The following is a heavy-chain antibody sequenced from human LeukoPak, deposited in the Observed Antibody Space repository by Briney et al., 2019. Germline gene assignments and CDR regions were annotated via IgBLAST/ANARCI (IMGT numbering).Heavy chain of an antibody. D-gene: IGHD2-2*01. V-gene: IGHV5-51*01. CDR1: GYSFTTYW. J-gene: IGHJ3*02. CDR2: IYPGDSDT. Sequence: GVSLKISSKGFGYSFTTYWIGWVRPMPGKGLEWMGIIYPGDSDTKYSPSFRGQVTISADKSISTAYLQWSSLKASDTAMYYCARSCTSTNCYLTDAFDIWGQGTMVTVSS. CDR3: ARSCTSTNCYLTDAFDI.